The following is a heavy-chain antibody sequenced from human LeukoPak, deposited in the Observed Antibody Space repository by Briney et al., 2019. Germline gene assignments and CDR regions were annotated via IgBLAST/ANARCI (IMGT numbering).Heavy chain of an antibody. CDR2: INHSGST. Sequence: SETLSLTCAVYGGSFSGYYWSWIRQPPGRGLEWIGEINHSGSTNYNPSLKSRVTISVDTSKNQFSLKLSSVTAADTAVYYCFGRSLDAFDIWGQGTMVTVSS. CDR3: FGRSLDAFDI. V-gene: IGHV4-34*01. J-gene: IGHJ3*02. CDR1: GGSFSGYY. D-gene: IGHD2-15*01.